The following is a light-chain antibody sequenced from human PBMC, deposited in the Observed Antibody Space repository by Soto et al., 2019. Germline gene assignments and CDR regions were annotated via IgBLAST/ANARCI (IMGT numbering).Light chain of an antibody. Sequence: EIVMTQSPATLSVSPGERATLSCRASQSVSSNLAWYQQKPGQAPRLLIYGASNRATGIPARFSGSGPGTDFTLTISTLEPEDFAVYYCQQRSDSPLTFGGGTKVDIK. V-gene: IGKV3D-11*02. CDR3: QQRSDSPLT. CDR1: QSVSSN. CDR2: GAS. J-gene: IGKJ4*01.